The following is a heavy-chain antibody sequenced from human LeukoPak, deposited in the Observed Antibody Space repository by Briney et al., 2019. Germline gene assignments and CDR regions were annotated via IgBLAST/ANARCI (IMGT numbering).Heavy chain of an antibody. D-gene: IGHD2-15*01. CDR2: IYYTGGT. V-gene: IGHV4-61*05. CDR1: GGSISSSTYY. J-gene: IGHJ4*01. CDR3: ARLGFCRGDNCLDDY. Sequence: PSETLSLTCSVSGGSISSSTYYWTWIRQPPGKGLEYVGYIYYTGGTNYNPSLKSRVTISVDTSKNQFSLKLTSVTATDTALYYCARLGFCRGDNCLDDYWGHGTLVTVSS.